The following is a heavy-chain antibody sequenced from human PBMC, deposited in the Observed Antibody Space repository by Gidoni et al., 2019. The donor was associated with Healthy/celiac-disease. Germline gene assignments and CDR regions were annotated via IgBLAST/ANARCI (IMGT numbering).Heavy chain of an antibody. D-gene: IGHD3-22*01. CDR2: ISAYNGNT. Sequence: QVQLVQSGAEVQKPGASVKVSCKASGYTFTSYGLSWVRQSPGQGLEWMGWISAYNGNTNYAQKLQGRVTMTTDTSTSTAYMELRSLRSDDTAVYYCARKYYYDSSGYYSYYFDYWGQGTLVTVSS. J-gene: IGHJ4*02. CDR3: ARKYYYDSSGYYSYYFDY. V-gene: IGHV1-18*04. CDR1: GYTFTSYG.